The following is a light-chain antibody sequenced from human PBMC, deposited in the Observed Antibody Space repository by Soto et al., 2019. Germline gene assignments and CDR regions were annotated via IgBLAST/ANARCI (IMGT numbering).Light chain of an antibody. J-gene: IGLJ2*01. CDR3: SSYTRSNTML. CDR1: SSDVGGYNY. Sequence: QSALTQPASVSGSPGQSITICCTGTSSDVGGYNYVSWYQQHPGKAPKLVIYEVSNRPSGVSSRFSGSKSGNTASLTISGLQAEVEADYYFSSYTRSNTMLFGGGTKVTVL. CDR2: EVS. V-gene: IGLV2-14*01.